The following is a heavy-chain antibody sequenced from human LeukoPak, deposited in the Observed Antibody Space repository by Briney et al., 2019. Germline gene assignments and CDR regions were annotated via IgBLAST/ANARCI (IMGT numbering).Heavy chain of an antibody. CDR3: AKRTTPNSGCYYNWFDP. CDR1: GFTFSSYA. J-gene: IGHJ5*02. V-gene: IGHV3-23*01. CDR2: ISGSGGST. D-gene: IGHD1-26*01. Sequence: GGSLRLSCAASGFTFSSYAMSWVRQAPGKGLEWVSAISGSGGSTYYADSVKGRFTISRDNSKNTLYLQMNSLRAEDTAVYYCAKRTTPNSGCYYNWFDPWGQGTLVTVSS.